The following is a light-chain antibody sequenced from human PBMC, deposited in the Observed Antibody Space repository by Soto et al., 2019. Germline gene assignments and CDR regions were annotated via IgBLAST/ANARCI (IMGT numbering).Light chain of an antibody. CDR2: AAS. J-gene: IGKJ2*01. CDR3: QQSYTTPEFT. CDR1: QSISLY. Sequence: DIQMTQSPSSLSASVGDTVTITCRASQSISLYLNWYQQKPGKAPKLLIYAASSLQSGVPSRFSGSGSGADFTLTISSLQPEDFATYYCQQSYTTPEFTFGQGTKLELK. V-gene: IGKV1-39*01.